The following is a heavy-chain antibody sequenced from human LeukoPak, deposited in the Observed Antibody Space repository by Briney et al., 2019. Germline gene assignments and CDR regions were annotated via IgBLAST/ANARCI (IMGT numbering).Heavy chain of an antibody. CDR3: ARQGLYDSSDFWTFQH. V-gene: IGHV3-11*06. D-gene: IGHD3/OR15-3a*01. J-gene: IGHJ1*01. CDR2: ISSSCDYK. Sequence: GWSLRLSCAASGFSFSDYYMSWIRQTPEEGLEWLSYISSSCDYKNYVDYLRGRFTISRDNAKNSVYLQSNSLRAEDTAVYYCARQGLYDSSDFWTFQHWGQGTLVTVSS. CDR1: GFSFSDYY.